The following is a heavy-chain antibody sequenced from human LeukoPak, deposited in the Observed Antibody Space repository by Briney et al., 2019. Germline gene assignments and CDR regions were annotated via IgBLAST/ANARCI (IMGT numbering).Heavy chain of an antibody. J-gene: IGHJ4*02. CDR3: ARGWVHQPALG. Sequence: SETLSLTCAVYGGSFSGYYWSWIRQPPGKGLEWIGEINHSGSTNYNPSLKSRVTISVDTSKNQFSLKLSSVTAADTAVYYCARGWVHQPALGWGQGTLFTVSS. CDR2: INHSGST. D-gene: IGHD1-1*01. V-gene: IGHV4-34*01. CDR1: GGSFSGYY.